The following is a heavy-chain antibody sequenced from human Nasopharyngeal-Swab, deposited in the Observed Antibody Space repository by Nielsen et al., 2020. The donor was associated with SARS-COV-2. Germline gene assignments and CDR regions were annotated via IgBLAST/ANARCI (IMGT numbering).Heavy chain of an antibody. CDR3: AGHPADFDS. V-gene: IGHV4-34*12. CDR1: GASASDYY. CDR2: MMPMGIT. Sequence: SQTRSPTWAVVGASASDYYWSWIRPLPGKLREWIGEMMPMGITNYNPSPKSEVARSIDTSKNQFFLNLRSVTAADTAVYYCAGHPADFDSWGQGTLITVSS. D-gene: IGHD6-25*01. J-gene: IGHJ4*02.